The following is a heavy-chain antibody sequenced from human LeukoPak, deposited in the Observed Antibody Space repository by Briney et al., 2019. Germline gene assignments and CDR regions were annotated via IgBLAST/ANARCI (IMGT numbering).Heavy chain of an antibody. Sequence: SETLSLTCTVSGGSISSYYWSWIRQPAGKGLEWIGRIYISGSTNYNPSLKRRVSMSVDTSKNQCSLKLSSVTAADTAVYYCARNYYYYYMDVWGKGTTVTVSS. J-gene: IGHJ6*03. V-gene: IGHV4-4*07. CDR1: GGSISSYY. CDR3: ARNYYYYYMDV. CDR2: IYISGST.